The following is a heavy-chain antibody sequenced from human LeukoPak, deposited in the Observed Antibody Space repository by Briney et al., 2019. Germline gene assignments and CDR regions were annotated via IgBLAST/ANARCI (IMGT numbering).Heavy chain of an antibody. CDR1: GFTLSGYW. CDR2: IYSGGTT. D-gene: IGHD4-17*01. V-gene: IGHV3-53*01. J-gene: IGHJ5*02. CDR3: AKNEYGDYSWFDP. Sequence: PGGSLRLSCAASGFTLSGYWMHWVRQAPGEGLVWVSIIYSGGTTHYADSVKGRFTISRDNTKNTLYLQMDSLRAEDTAVYYCAKNEYGDYSWFDPWGQGTLVTVSS.